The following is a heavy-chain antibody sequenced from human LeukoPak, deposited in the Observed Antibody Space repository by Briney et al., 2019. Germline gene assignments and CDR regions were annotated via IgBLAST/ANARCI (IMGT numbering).Heavy chain of an antibody. Sequence: SVKVSCKASGRTFSSYAISWLRQAPGQGLEWMGGIIPIFGTANYAQKFQGRVTITADESTSTAYMELSSLRSEDTAVYYCAKRSRGLLWFGEFDTPFDYWGQGTLVTVSS. J-gene: IGHJ4*02. CDR2: IIPIFGTA. D-gene: IGHD3-10*01. CDR3: AKRSRGLLWFGEFDTPFDY. CDR1: GRTFSSYA. V-gene: IGHV1-69*13.